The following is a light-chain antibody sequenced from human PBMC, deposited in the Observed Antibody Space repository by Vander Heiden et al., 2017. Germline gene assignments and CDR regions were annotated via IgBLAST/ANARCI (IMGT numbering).Light chain of an antibody. J-gene: IGKJ2*01. CDR2: GAA. CDR1: QSVDNK. Sequence: VMTQSPASLSVFPGGRATLSCRASQSVDNKLGWYLQKPGQAPRLLFYGAASRATGVPARFSASGSGTEFALTISSLQPEDLGTYYCQQYYNWPYTFGQGTKLEI. V-gene: IGKV3-15*01. CDR3: QQYYNWPYT.